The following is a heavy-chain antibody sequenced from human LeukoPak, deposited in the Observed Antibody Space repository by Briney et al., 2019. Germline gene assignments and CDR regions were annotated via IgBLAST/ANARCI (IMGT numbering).Heavy chain of an antibody. Sequence: GXXLRLSCAASGFTFSSDAMRWVREAPGEGVERVSSISGSGASTYYAASVKGRFTISRDNSTNTLYLQMNSLRAEDTAVYYCANPGIAAAGLYFDYWGQGTLVTVSS. CDR2: ISGSGAST. CDR1: GFTFSSDA. V-gene: IGHV3-23*01. J-gene: IGHJ4*02. CDR3: ANPGIAAAGLYFDY. D-gene: IGHD6-13*01.